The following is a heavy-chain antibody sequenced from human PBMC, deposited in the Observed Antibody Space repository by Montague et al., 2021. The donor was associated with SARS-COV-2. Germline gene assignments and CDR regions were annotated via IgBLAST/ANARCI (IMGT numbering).Heavy chain of an antibody. D-gene: IGHD2-15*01. J-gene: IGHJ4*02. CDR2: IYACGGT. CDR3: GRGVVAATPVVDY. CDR1: GDSISSFY. Sequence: SETLSLTCTVSGDSISSFYWNWIRQPAGKGLEWIGRIYACGGTSYTPSHKSQVTMSVDTSKNQFSLKLNSVTAADTAVYYCGRGVVAATPVVDYWGRGTLVTVSS. V-gene: IGHV4-4*07.